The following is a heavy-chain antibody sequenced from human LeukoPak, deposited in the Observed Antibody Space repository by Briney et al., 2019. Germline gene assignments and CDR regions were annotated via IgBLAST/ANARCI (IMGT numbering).Heavy chain of an antibody. CDR1: GDTFTGYY. D-gene: IGHD2-21*02. V-gene: IGHV1-2*02. Sequence: ASVKVSCKASGDTFTGYYVRWVRQAPGQGLDLMGWINPNSSGTKCARNFQGRVTLTRDTSISTAYMELSRLTSDDTAVYYCARAGSTWVTSTPTSPYFYYYMDVWGLGTTVTVSS. CDR2: INPNSSGT. CDR3: ARAGSTWVTSTPTSPYFYYYMDV. J-gene: IGHJ6*03.